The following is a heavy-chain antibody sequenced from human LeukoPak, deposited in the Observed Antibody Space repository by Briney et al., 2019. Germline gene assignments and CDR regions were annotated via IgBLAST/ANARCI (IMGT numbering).Heavy chain of an antibody. Sequence: ASVKVSCKASGYMFTTYGITWVRQAPGQGLEWMGWITIYNGNTNCAQKFQGRVTMTTDTSTSTAYMELRNLRSDDTAVYYCARVDLGGLIIPFAYWGQGTLVTVSS. D-gene: IGHD3-10*01. CDR3: ARVDLGGLIIPFAY. V-gene: IGHV1-18*01. J-gene: IGHJ4*02. CDR2: ITIYNGNT. CDR1: GYMFTTYG.